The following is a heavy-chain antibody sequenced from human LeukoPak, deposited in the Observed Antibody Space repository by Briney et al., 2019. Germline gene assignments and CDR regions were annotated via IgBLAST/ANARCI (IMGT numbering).Heavy chain of an antibody. D-gene: IGHD2-15*01. V-gene: IGHV3-7*01. CDR2: IKTDGSEK. Sequence: GGSLRLSCEASGFTFSSYWMSWVRQAPGKGLEWVANIKTDGSEKYYVDSVKGRFTISRDNAKDSLYLQMNNLRAEDTAVYYCAREGKDLRLGYYNSAVDVWGQGTTVSVSS. CDR3: AREGKDLRLGYYNSAVDV. J-gene: IGHJ6*02. CDR1: GFTFSSYW.